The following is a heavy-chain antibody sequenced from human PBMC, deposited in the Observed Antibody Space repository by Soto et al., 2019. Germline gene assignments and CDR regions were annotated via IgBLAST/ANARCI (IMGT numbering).Heavy chain of an antibody. V-gene: IGHV4-59*02. Sequence: PSETLSLTCTVSGGSVSSSYWSWIRQPPGKGLEWIGDIYYNRNSNYNPSLKSRVTISVDTSKNQFSLKLSSVTAADTAVYYCARDSRWFDPWGQGTLVTVSS. CDR1: GGSVSSSY. J-gene: IGHJ5*02. CDR3: ARDSRWFDP. CDR2: IYYNRNS.